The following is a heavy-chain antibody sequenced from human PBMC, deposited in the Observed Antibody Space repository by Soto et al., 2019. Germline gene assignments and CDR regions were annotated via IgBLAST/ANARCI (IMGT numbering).Heavy chain of an antibody. CDR3: AIECGGDYHNGMDV. V-gene: IGHV4-59*12. CDR2: IYYSGST. J-gene: IGHJ6*02. D-gene: IGHD2-21*01. CDR1: GGSISSYY. Sequence: SETLSLTCTVSGGSISSYYWSWIRQPPGKGLEWIGYIYYSGSTYYNPSLKSRVTISVDTSKNQFSVKLSSVTAADTAVYYWAIECGGDYHNGMDVWSQGTTDTVSS.